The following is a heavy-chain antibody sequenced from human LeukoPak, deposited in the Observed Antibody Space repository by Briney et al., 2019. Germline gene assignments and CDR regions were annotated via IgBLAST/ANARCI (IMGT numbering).Heavy chain of an antibody. V-gene: IGHV1-69*13. CDR3: ARAPIYGSGSYGFDP. CDR1: GGTFSSYA. CDR2: IIPIFGTA. D-gene: IGHD3-10*01. J-gene: IGHJ5*02. Sequence: SVKVSCKASGGTFSSYAISWVRQAPGQGLEWMGGIIPIFGTANYAQQFQGRVTITADESTSTAYMELSSLRSEDTAVYYCARAPIYGSGSYGFDPWGQGTLVTVSS.